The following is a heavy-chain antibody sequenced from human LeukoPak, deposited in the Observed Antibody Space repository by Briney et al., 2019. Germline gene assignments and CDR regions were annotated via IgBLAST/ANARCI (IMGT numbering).Heavy chain of an antibody. CDR3: ARSGIGRGFDI. CDR2: INKDATIT. Sequence: PGGSLRLSCAASGFTFRSSWMHWVRQAPGKGLEWVSRINKDATITTYADSVKGRFTVSRDNVKNMVYLDMNGLRGDDTAVYYCARSGIGRGFDIWGRGATVTVSS. V-gene: IGHV3-74*01. D-gene: IGHD2/OR15-2a*01. J-gene: IGHJ3*02. CDR1: GFTFRSSW.